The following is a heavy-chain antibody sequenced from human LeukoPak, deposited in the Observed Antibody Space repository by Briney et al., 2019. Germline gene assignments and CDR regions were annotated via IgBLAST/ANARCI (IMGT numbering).Heavy chain of an antibody. J-gene: IGHJ3*02. D-gene: IGHD6-19*01. CDR1: GGSISSYY. CDR2: IYYSGST. V-gene: IGHV4-59*01. Sequence: PSETLSLTCTVSGGSISSYYWSWIRQPQGKGLEWIGYIYYSGSTNYNPSLKSRVTISVDTSKNQFSLKLSSVTAADTAVYYCATQKEATVAGDAFDIWGQGTMVTVSS. CDR3: ATQKEATVAGDAFDI.